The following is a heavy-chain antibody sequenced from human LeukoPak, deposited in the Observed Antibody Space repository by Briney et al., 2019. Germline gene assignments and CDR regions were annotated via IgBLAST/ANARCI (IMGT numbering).Heavy chain of an antibody. Sequence: PRGPLRFSSAASGFAFNNYWMFWVRQAAGKGLVWISQTNIDGASTTYGDPAKGRFTASRDNAKSILYLQLNSLGVEDTAVYYCARGTSITAGIDYWGQGTLVTVSS. D-gene: IGHD6-13*01. V-gene: IGHV3-74*01. CDR2: TNIDGAST. CDR3: ARGTSITAGIDY. CDR1: GFAFNNYW. J-gene: IGHJ4*02.